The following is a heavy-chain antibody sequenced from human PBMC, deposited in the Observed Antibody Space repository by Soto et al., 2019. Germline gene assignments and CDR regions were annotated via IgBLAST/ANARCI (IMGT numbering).Heavy chain of an antibody. Sequence: QLQLVQSGAEVKKPGSSVKVSCKASGGTFSSYSINWVRQAPGQGLEWMGEIIPIFGTANYAQKFQGRVTITADESTSTDYMELSSLRSEDTAVYYCARDGGRHSGGIDYWGQGTLVTVSS. V-gene: IGHV1-69*01. CDR2: IIPIFGTA. J-gene: IGHJ4*02. D-gene: IGHD1-26*01. CDR1: GGTFSSYS. CDR3: ARDGGRHSGGIDY.